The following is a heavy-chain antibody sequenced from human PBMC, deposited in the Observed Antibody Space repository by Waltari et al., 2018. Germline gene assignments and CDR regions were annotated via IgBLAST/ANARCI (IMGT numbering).Heavy chain of an antibody. CDR1: GYTFTGYY. Sequence: QVQLVQSGAEVKKPGASVKVSCKASGYTFTGYYMHWVRQAPGQGLEWMGWINPNSGGTNYAQKFQGWVTMTRDTSISTAYMELSRLRSDDTAVYYCARGNCSSTSCYPYYYYGMDVWGQGTTVTVSS. V-gene: IGHV1-2*04. J-gene: IGHJ6*02. CDR3: ARGNCSSTSCYPYYYYGMDV. CDR2: INPNSGGT. D-gene: IGHD2-2*01.